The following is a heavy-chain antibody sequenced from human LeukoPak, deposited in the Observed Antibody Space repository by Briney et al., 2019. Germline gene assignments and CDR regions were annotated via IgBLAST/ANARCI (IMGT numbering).Heavy chain of an antibody. J-gene: IGHJ4*02. Sequence: GASVIVSCKASGYTFTGNFIHWVRQAPGQGLEWVGWINPNNGATNYAQQFQGRVTMTRDTSINTAYMQLRYLRSDDTAVYSCARAHGVVVMTNLRGGDYYDFWGQGTLVTVSS. CDR3: ARAHGVVVMTNLRGGDYYDF. CDR2: INPNNGAT. D-gene: IGHD3-22*01. CDR1: GYTFTGNF. V-gene: IGHV1-2*02.